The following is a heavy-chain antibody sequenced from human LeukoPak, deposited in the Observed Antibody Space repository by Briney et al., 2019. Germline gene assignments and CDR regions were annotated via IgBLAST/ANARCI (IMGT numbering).Heavy chain of an antibody. V-gene: IGHV4-30-4*08. CDR2: IYYSGST. D-gene: IGHD5-18*01. CDR3: ARVRNTAMFPDAFDI. CDR1: GGSISSGDYY. J-gene: IGHJ3*02. Sequence: SETLSLTCTVSGGSISSGDYYWSWIRQPPGKGLEWIGYIYYSGSTYYNQSLKSRVTISVDTYKNQFSLKLSSVTAADTAVYYCARVRNTAMFPDAFDIWGQGTMVTVSS.